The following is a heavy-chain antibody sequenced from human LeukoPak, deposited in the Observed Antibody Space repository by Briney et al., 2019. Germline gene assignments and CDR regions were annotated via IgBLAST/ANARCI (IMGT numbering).Heavy chain of an antibody. CDR2: IHHSGST. D-gene: IGHD5-18*01. Sequence: PSETLSLTCAVSSYSISSGYYWGWIRQPPGKGLEWIGNIHHSGSTYYSPSLESRVTISLDTSKNQFSLRLSSVTAADTAVYYCARDQSYGRPYFDYWGQGILVTVSS. J-gene: IGHJ4*02. CDR3: ARDQSYGRPYFDY. V-gene: IGHV4-38-2*02. CDR1: SYSISSGYY.